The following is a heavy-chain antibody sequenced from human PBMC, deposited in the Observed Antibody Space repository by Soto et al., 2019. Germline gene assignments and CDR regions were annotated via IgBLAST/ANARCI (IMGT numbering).Heavy chain of an antibody. CDR2: INHSGSSS. D-gene: IGHD3-9*01. CDR1: GGSFTTYY. J-gene: IGHJ4*02. Sequence: SETLSLTCAVYGGSFTTYYWSWIRQPPGKGLEWIGEINHSGSSSNYNPPLKSRVTISVDTSKSQFSLKLSSVTAADTAVYYCARHEIDVLRYFDWLPNIDYWGQGTLVTVSS. CDR3: ARHEIDVLRYFDWLPNIDY. V-gene: IGHV4-34*01.